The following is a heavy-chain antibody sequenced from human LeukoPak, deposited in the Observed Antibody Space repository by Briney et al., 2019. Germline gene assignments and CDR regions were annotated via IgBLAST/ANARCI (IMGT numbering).Heavy chain of an antibody. CDR2: IYTSGST. CDR3: ARLKYYYDSSGSRAEYFQD. Sequence: SETLSLTCTVSGGSFSRSNYYWGWIRQPPGKGLEWIGRIYTSGSTNYNPSLKSRVTISVDTSKNQFSLKLSSVTAADTAVYYCARLKYYYDSSGSRAEYFQDWGQGTLVTASS. J-gene: IGHJ1*01. V-gene: IGHV4-61*01. CDR1: GGSFSRSNYY. D-gene: IGHD3-22*01.